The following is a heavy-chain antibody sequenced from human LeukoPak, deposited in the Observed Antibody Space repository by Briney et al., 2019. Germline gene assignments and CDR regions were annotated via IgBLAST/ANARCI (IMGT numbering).Heavy chain of an antibody. CDR2: INPGGSSI. J-gene: IGHJ4*02. V-gene: IGHV3-74*01. CDR1: GFTFSSYW. Sequence: GGSLRLSCAASGFTFSSYWMHWVRQVPGKGLVWVARINPGGSSITYADSVKGRFTISRDNAKNTLYLQMDSLRAEDAGVYYCARSNQADDYWGQGTLVTVSS. CDR3: ARSNQADDY. D-gene: IGHD1-14*01.